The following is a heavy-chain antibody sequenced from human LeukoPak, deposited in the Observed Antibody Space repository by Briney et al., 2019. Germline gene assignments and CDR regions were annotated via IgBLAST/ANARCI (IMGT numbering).Heavy chain of an antibody. CDR1: GFTFSSYW. J-gene: IGHJ4*02. V-gene: IGHV3-7*01. CDR3: ASAFHQQALDY. CDR2: IKQDGSEK. Sequence: GGSLRLSCAASGFTFSSYWMSWVRQAPGKGLEWVANIKQDGSEKYYVDSVKGRFTISRDNAENSLYLQMNSLRAEDTAVYYCASAFHQQALDYWGQGTLVTVSS. D-gene: IGHD2-2*01.